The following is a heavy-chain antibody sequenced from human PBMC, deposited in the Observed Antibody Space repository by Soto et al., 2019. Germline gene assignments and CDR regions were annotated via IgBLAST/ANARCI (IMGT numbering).Heavy chain of an antibody. CDR3: AKDRDGAAAGPTKFYGMDV. CDR1: GFTFSSYA. D-gene: IGHD6-13*01. CDR2: ISGSGDST. Sequence: GGSLRLSCAASGFTFSSYAMSWVRQAPGKGLEWVSVISGSGDSTYYADSVRGRFTISRDNSKNTLYLQMNSLRAEDTAVYYCAKDRDGAAAGPTKFYGMDVWGEGTTVPVSS. V-gene: IGHV3-23*01. J-gene: IGHJ6*02.